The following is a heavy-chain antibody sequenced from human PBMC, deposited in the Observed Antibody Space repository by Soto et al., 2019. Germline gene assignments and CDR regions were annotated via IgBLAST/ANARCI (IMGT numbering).Heavy chain of an antibody. CDR3: GGKNYDSSGYFDY. CDR1: GGSISSYY. D-gene: IGHD3-22*01. V-gene: IGHV4-59*01. Sequence: ETLSLTCTVSGGSISSYYWSWIRQPPGKGLEWIGYMYYSGSTNYNPSLKSRVTISVDTSKNQFSLKLSSVTAADTAVYYCGGKNYDSSGYFDYWGQGTLVTVSS. J-gene: IGHJ4*02. CDR2: MYYSGST.